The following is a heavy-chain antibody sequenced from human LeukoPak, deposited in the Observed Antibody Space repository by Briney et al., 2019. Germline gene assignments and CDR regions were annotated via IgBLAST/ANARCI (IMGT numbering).Heavy chain of an antibody. Sequence: GGSLRLSCAASGFTFSSYAMSWVRQAPGKGLEWVSAISGSGGSTYYADSVKGRFTISRDNSKNTLYLQMNRLRAADTAVYYCARGAAMIVVVILYYYYGMDVWGQGTTVTVSS. D-gene: IGHD3-22*01. CDR2: ISGSGGST. CDR1: GFTFSSYA. J-gene: IGHJ6*02. V-gene: IGHV3-23*01. CDR3: ARGAAMIVVVILYYYYGMDV.